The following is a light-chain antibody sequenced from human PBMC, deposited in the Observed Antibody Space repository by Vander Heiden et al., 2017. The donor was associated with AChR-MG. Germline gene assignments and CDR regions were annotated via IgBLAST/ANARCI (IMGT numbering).Light chain of an antibody. V-gene: IGLV1-44*01. CDR2: LNN. J-gene: IGLJ2*01. CDR3: AAWDDSLNGRVV. Sequence: QSVLTQPPSASGPPGQRVTIPCSGSISNIRSNTVSWYQQLPGTAPKLLIHLNNQRPSGVPDRFSGSKSGTSASLAISGLQSDDEADYYCAAWDDSLNGRVVFGGGTKLTVL. CDR1: ISNIRSNT.